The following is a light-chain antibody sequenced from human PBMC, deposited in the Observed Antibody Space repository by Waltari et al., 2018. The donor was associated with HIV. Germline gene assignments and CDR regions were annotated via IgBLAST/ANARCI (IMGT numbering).Light chain of an antibody. J-gene: IGLJ2*01. V-gene: IGLV2-8*01. Sequence: QSALTQPPSASGSPGQSVTISCTGQTSDVGSYNYVSCYQHHPGKAPKLLIYEVFKRPSGVPDLFSGSKSGNTASLTVSGLQAEDEADYYCTSYAGRNTFVFGGGTKLTVL. CDR1: TSDVGSYNY. CDR3: TSYAGRNTFV. CDR2: EVF.